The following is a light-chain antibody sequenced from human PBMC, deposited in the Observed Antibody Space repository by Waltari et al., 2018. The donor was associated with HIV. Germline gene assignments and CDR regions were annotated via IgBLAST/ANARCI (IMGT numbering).Light chain of an antibody. CDR2: EVT. CDR3: CSYAGSSTWV. CDR1: SSAIGTYSL. Sequence: SALTQPASVSASPGQSITISCAGTSSAIGTYSLVSWYQQHPDRAPKPLIYEVTKRPSGISNLFSGSMSGDTASLTISGLQAEDEAHYYCCSYAGSSTWVFGGGTKLTVL. J-gene: IGLJ3*02. V-gene: IGLV2-23*02.